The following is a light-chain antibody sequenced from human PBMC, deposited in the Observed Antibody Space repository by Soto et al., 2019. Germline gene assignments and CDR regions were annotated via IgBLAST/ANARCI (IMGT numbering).Light chain of an antibody. CDR3: QQGHDWALT. Sequence: EIVMTQSPATLSVSPGERATLSCRASQSISCELAWYQQRPGQPPRLLLYCVSTRANGVPDRFSGSGSGSEFTLSLSGLQSEDFAVYYCQQGHDWALTFVQGT. J-gene: IGKJ2*01. CDR1: QSISCE. V-gene: IGKV3-15*01. CDR2: CVS.